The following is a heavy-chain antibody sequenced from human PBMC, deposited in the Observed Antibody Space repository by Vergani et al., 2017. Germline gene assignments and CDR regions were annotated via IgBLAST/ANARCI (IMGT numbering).Heavy chain of an antibody. CDR1: GGTFSSYA. J-gene: IGHJ4*02. CDR3: ARDHCGGDCYYPTHFDY. Sequence: QVQLVQSGAEVKKPGSSVKVSCKASGGTFSSYAISWVRQAPGQGLEWMGRIIPIFGTANYAQKFQGRVTITADESTSTAYMELSSLRSEDTAVCYCARDHCGGDCYYPTHFDYWGQGTLVTVSS. D-gene: IGHD2-21*02. V-gene: IGHV1-69*18. CDR2: IIPIFGTA.